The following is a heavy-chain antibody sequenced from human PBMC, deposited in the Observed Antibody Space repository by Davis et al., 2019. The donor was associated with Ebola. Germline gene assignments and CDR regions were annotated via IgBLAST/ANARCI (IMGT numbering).Heavy chain of an antibody. CDR1: QLSQLTFSSAW. J-gene: IGHJ4*02. Sequence: GESPKIPFAASQLSQLTFSSAWMTWVRQAPGKGLEWVGRIKSNNDGGATDYAAPVKGRFSISRDDSKNTLYLQMNSLKTEDTAVYSCTTGGSTYLGLGGWGQGTLVTVSS. D-gene: IGHD3-16*01. CDR2: IKSNNDGGAT. V-gene: IGHV3-15*01. CDR3: TTGGSTYLGLGG.